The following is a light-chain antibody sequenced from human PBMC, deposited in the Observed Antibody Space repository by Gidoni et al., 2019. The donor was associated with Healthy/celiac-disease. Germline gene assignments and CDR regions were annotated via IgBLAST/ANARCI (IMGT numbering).Light chain of an antibody. J-gene: IGKJ1*01. CDR3: QQYYRTPRT. Sequence: IVMTQSPDSLAVSLGERATINCKSSQSVLYSSNNKNYLAWYQQKPGQPPKLLIYWASTRESGVPDRFSDSGSGTDFTLTISSLQAEDVAVYYCQQYYRTPRTFGQGTKVEIK. V-gene: IGKV4-1*01. CDR2: WAS. CDR1: QSVLYSSNNKNY.